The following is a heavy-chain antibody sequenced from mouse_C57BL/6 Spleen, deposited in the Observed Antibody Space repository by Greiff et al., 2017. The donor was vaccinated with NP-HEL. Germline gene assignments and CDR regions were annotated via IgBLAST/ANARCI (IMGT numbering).Heavy chain of an antibody. J-gene: IGHJ4*01. Sequence: VQLQQSGPELVKPGASVKISCKASGYAFSSSWMNWVKQRPGKGLEWIGRIYPGDGDTNYNGKFKGKATLTADKSSSTAYMQLSSLTSEDSAVYFCARLYYSNYVGAMDYWGQGTSVTVSS. CDR3: ARLYYSNYVGAMDY. CDR1: GYAFSSSW. V-gene: IGHV1-82*01. D-gene: IGHD2-5*01. CDR2: IYPGDGDT.